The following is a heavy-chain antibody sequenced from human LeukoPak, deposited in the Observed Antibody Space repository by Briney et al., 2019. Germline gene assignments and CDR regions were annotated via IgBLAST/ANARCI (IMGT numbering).Heavy chain of an antibody. J-gene: IGHJ4*02. V-gene: IGHV3-53*01. Sequence: PGGSLRLSCAASGFTFSSYAMSWVRQAPGKGLEWVSVIYGGGTTSYADSVKGRFTISRDNSKNTLYLQMNSLRAEDTAVYYCATDGYDSGGYYYASGYWGQGTLVTVSS. CDR3: ATDGYDSGGYYYASGY. CDR2: IYGGGTT. CDR1: GFTFSSYA. D-gene: IGHD3-22*01.